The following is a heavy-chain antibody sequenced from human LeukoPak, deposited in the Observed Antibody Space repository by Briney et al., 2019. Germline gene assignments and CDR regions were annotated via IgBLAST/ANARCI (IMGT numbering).Heavy chain of an antibody. V-gene: IGHV3-23*01. CDR3: AKPMLPVAGVNYFDY. CDR2: ISGSGGST. D-gene: IGHD6-19*01. Sequence: ETLSLTCAVYGGSFSGYYWSWIRQPPGKGLEWVSAISGSGGSTYYADSVKGRFTISRDNSKNTLYLQMNSLRAEDTAVYYCAKPMLPVAGVNYFDYWGQGTLVTVSS. CDR1: GGSFSGYY. J-gene: IGHJ4*02.